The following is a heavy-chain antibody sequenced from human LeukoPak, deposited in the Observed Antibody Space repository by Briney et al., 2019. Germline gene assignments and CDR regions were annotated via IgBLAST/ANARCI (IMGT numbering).Heavy chain of an antibody. Sequence: PGRSLRLSCVASGFSFSSFGMHWVRQAPGKGLEWVAVISYDGSNRYYADSVKGRFTISRDNSKNTLYLQMNNLRTEDTAIYYCARERERFLNLWGQGTLVTVSS. D-gene: IGHD3-3*01. CDR3: ARERERFLNL. CDR2: ISYDGSNR. V-gene: IGHV3-30*03. CDR1: GFSFSSFG. J-gene: IGHJ5*02.